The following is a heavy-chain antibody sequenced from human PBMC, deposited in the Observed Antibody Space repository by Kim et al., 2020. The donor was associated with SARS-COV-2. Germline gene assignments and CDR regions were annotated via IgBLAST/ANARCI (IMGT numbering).Heavy chain of an antibody. CDR1: GFTFSSSW. D-gene: IGHD3-22*01. V-gene: IGHV3-7*03. Sequence: GGSLRLSCAASGFTFSSSWMSWVRQSPGKGLEWVANIKQDGSEKYYVDSLKGRFTISRDNAKNSLFLDMTSLRAEDTAVYYCSRDLVLITPAGYFHYCGQGALVTVSS. CDR2: IKQDGSEK. CDR3: SRDLVLITPAGYFHY. J-gene: IGHJ4*02.